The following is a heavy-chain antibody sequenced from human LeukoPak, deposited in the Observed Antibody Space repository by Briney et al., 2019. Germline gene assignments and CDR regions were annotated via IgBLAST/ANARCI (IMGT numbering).Heavy chain of an antibody. Sequence: GGSLRLSCAASGFTFSSYAMHWVRQAPGKGLEYVSAISSNGCSTYYANSVKGRFTISRDNSKNTLYLQMGSLRAEDMAVYYCARSDHLSIAAAGIFDYWGQGTLVTVSS. D-gene: IGHD6-13*01. CDR1: GFTFSSYA. CDR2: ISSNGCST. V-gene: IGHV3-64*01. J-gene: IGHJ4*02. CDR3: ARSDHLSIAAAGIFDY.